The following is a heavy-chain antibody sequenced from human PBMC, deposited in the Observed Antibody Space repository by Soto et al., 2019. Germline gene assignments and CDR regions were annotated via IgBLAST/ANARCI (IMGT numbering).Heavy chain of an antibody. V-gene: IGHV3-33*01. J-gene: IGHJ6*03. CDR1: GFTFSSYG. D-gene: IGHD6-13*01. CDR3: ARVRVESWYPDYYYYYMDV. Sequence: GGSLRLSCAASGFTFSSYGMHWVRQAPGKGLEWVAVIWYDGSNKYYADSVKGRFTISRDNSKNTLYLQMNSLRAEDTAVYYSARVRVESWYPDYYYYYMDVWGKGTTVTVSS. CDR2: IWYDGSNK.